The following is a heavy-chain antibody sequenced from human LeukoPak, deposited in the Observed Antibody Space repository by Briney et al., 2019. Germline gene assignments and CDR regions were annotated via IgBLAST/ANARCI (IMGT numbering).Heavy chain of an antibody. CDR3: AKDRRYYYGSGPYYYYGMDV. CDR1: GFTFSSYA. V-gene: IGHV3-23*01. CDR2: ISGSGGST. D-gene: IGHD3-10*01. J-gene: IGHJ6*02. Sequence: GGSLRLSCAASGFTFSSYAMSWVRQAPGKGLEWVSAISGSGGSTYYADSVKGRFTISRDNSKNTLYLQMNSLRAEDTAVYYCAKDRRYYYGSGPYYYYGMDVWGQGTTATVSS.